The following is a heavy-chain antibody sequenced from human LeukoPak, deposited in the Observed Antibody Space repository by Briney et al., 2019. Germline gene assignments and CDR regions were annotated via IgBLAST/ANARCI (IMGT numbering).Heavy chain of an antibody. Sequence: SETLSLTCTVSGGSISSHYWSWIRQSPGKGLEWIGYIYYSGSTNYNPSLKSRVTISVDTSKNQFSLKLASVTAADTAIYYCAKGAGGFSYYNWFDPWGQGTLVTVSS. V-gene: IGHV4-59*11. J-gene: IGHJ5*02. D-gene: IGHD5-18*01. CDR2: IYYSGST. CDR3: AKGAGGFSYYNWFDP. CDR1: GGSISSHY.